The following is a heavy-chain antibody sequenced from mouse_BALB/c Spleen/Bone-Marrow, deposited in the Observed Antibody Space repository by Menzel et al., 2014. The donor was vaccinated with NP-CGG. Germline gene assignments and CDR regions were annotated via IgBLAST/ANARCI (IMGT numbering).Heavy chain of an antibody. V-gene: IGHV5-17*02. CDR1: GFTFSSFG. D-gene: IGHD1-2*01. J-gene: IGHJ4*01. CDR2: ISSGSSTI. Sequence: DVKLVESGGGLVQPGGSRELSCAASGFTFSSFGMHWVRQAPEKGLEWVAYISSGSSTIYYADTVKGRFTISRDNPKNTLFLQMTSLRSEDTAMYYCARSLLRLSYAMDYWGQGTSVTVSS. CDR3: ARSLLRLSYAMDY.